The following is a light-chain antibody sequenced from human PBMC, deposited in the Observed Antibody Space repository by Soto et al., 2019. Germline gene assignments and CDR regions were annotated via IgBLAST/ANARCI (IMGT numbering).Light chain of an antibody. CDR1: SSNIGRNY. CDR3: ATWDDSHVL. CDR2: RNN. J-gene: IGLJ2*01. Sequence: QSVLTQPPSASGTPGQRVTISCSGSSSNIGRNYVYWYQQLPGTAPKLLIYRNNQRPSGVPDRFSGSKSGTSASLAISGLRSEDEADYFCATWDDSHVLLGGGTKLTVL. V-gene: IGLV1-47*01.